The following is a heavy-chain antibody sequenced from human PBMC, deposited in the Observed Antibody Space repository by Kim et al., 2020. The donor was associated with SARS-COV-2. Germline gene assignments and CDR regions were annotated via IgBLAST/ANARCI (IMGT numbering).Heavy chain of an antibody. CDR2: TSYDENLK. V-gene: IGHV3-30*18. CDR3: TKALPRGQGLGTTEFDY. CDR1: GFIFSNYG. J-gene: IGHJ4*02. D-gene: IGHD7-27*01. Sequence: GGSLRLSCAASGFIFSNYGMHWVRQAPGKGLEWVATTSYDENLKFYAASMKGRFTISKDNSMNTLYLQMNSLRTEDTAVYFCTKALPRGQGLGTTEFDYWGQGSLVTVSS.